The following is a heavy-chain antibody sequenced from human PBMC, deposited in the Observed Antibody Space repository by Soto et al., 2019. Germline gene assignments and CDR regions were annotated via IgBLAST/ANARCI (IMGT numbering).Heavy chain of an antibody. CDR2: VYYSGST. V-gene: IGHV4-59*01. CDR3: ARGVDTDVGGLGFYDAFDI. D-gene: IGHD5-18*01. Sequence: SLTCTISGGPISNYYWTWIRQTPGKGLEWIGYVYYSGSTNYNPSLKSRVSISVDMSKNQFSLELSSVTAADTAMYYCARGVDTDVGGLGFYDAFDIWGPGTKVTVSS. CDR1: GGPISNYY. J-gene: IGHJ3*02.